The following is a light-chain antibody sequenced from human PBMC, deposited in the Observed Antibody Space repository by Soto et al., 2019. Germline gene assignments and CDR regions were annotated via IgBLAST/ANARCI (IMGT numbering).Light chain of an antibody. CDR1: QSISSY. V-gene: IGKV1-39*01. CDR2: AAS. Sequence: DIQMTQSPSSLSASVGDRVTITCRASQSISSYLNWYQQKPGKAPKLLIYAASSLQSGVPSRFSGSVSGTDFTITISSLKHEDFATYYCQQSNSTPVAFGQGTKVEIK. CDR3: QQSNSTPVA. J-gene: IGKJ1*01.